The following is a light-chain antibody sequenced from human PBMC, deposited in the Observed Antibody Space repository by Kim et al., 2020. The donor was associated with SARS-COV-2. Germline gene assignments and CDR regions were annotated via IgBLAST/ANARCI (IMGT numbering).Light chain of an antibody. Sequence: FTCPWRSGIHVDIYNIFWYQQKPGSLPRYLLRYKSDSNKEQGSGVPSRFSGSKDASTNAGLLLISGLQSEDEADYYCAIWYSNTWVFGGGTQLTVL. J-gene: IGLJ3*02. CDR3: AIWYSNTWV. CDR1: SGIHVDIYN. V-gene: IGLV5-39*01. CDR2: YKSDSNK.